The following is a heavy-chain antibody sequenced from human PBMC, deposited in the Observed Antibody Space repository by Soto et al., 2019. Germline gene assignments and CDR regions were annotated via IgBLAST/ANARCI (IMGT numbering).Heavy chain of an antibody. Sequence: QVQLVESGGGVVQPGRSLRLSCAASGFTFSSFGMHWVRQAPGKGLEWVALVWFHGSNEEYADSVRGRFTISRDNSKNTLYLQMNSLRGEDTAVYYCARRGCAGTGCYSFPNAYDLGGQGTMVTVSS. V-gene: IGHV3-33*01. J-gene: IGHJ3*01. CDR1: GFTFSSFG. CDR2: VWFHGSNE. D-gene: IGHD2-15*01. CDR3: ARRGCAGTGCYSFPNAYDL.